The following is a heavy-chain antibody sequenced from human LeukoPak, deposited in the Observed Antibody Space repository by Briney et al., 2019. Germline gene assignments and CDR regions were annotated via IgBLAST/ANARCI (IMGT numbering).Heavy chain of an antibody. Sequence: PGGSLRLSCEASGFTFSNVWMNWVRQAPGKGLEWVSYISSSSSTIYYATSVRGRFTISRDNAKNSLYLQMNSLRDEDTAVYYCARGVEGSQYYDSSGKGNALDIWGQGTMVTVSS. CDR3: ARGVEGSQYYDSSGKGNALDI. CDR2: ISSSSSTI. CDR1: GFTFSNVW. V-gene: IGHV3-48*02. J-gene: IGHJ3*02. D-gene: IGHD3-22*01.